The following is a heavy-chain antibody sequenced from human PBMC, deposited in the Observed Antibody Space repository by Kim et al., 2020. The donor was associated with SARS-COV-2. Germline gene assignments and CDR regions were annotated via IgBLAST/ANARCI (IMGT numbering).Heavy chain of an antibody. CDR1: GGSFSGYY. J-gene: IGHJ5*02. CDR2: INHSGST. D-gene: IGHD3-3*01. V-gene: IGHV4-34*01. Sequence: SETLSLTCAVYGGSFSGYYWSWIRQPPGKGLEWIGEINHSGSTNYNPSLKSRVTISVDTSKNQFSLKLSSVTAADTAVYYCARMEYYDFWSGYYNSWFDPWGQGTLVTVSS. CDR3: ARMEYYDFWSGYYNSWFDP.